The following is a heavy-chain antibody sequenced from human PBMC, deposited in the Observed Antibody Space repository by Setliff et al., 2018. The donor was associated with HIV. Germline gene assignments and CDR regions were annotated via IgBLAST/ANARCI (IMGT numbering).Heavy chain of an antibody. D-gene: IGHD7-27*01. CDR2: ISPYDLSE. V-gene: IGHV1-2*02. CDR1: GYTFIDYF. Sequence: ASVKVSCRASGYTFIDYFIHWVRQAPGQGPEWMGWISPYDLSERTSQRFRGRVTMTRDTSINAAYLDLSGLTSDDTAVYYCARQFSNSFDSWGQGTLVTVSS. J-gene: IGHJ4*02. CDR3: ARQFSNSFDS.